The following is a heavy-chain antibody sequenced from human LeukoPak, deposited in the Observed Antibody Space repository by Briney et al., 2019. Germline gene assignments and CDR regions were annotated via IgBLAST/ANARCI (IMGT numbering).Heavy chain of an antibody. Sequence: SETLSLTCTVSGGSISSSSYYWGWIRQPPGKGLEWIGSIYYSGSTYYNPSLKSRVTISVDTSKNQFSLKLSSVTAADTAVYYCARDLAVAGTRIHCFDYWGQGTLVTVSS. CDR3: ARDLAVAGTRIHCFDY. J-gene: IGHJ4*02. CDR1: GGSISSSSYY. V-gene: IGHV4-39*07. D-gene: IGHD6-19*01. CDR2: IYYSGST.